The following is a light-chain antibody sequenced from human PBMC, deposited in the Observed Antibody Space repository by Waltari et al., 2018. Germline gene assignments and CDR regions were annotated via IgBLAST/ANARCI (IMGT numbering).Light chain of an antibody. V-gene: IGKV2-28*01. CDR2: MGS. CDR1: HSLLHGDGRNF. J-gene: IGKJ4*01. CDR3: MQARQPPYT. Sequence: DIVMTQSPLSLPVTPGEPASISCRSSHSLLHGDGRNFLDWYLQKPGQSPQLLIYMGSNRASGVPDRFSGSGSGTYFTLKISRVEAEDVGVYYCMQARQPPYTFGGGTKVEIK.